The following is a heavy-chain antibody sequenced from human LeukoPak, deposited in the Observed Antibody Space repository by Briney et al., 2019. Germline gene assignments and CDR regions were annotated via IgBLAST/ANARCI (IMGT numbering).Heavy chain of an antibody. CDR2: VNLAGST. Sequence: PSETLSLTCAVYGGSFSGYYWSWIRQPPGKGLVWIGDVNLAGSTNYNPSLKSRVTTSVGTSKSQGSLKLSSVTAADTAVYYCARERRLWSGGYYGLDVWGQGTTVTVSS. V-gene: IGHV4-34*01. D-gene: IGHD3-3*01. J-gene: IGHJ6*02. CDR3: ARERRLWSGGYYGLDV. CDR1: GGSFSGYY.